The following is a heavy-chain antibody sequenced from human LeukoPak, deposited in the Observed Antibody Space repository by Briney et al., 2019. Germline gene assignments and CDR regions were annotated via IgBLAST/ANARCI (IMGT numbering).Heavy chain of an antibody. V-gene: IGHV4-61*02. J-gene: IGHJ5*02. CDR2: IYTSGST. CDR3: ARPVPSRLGWFDP. D-gene: IGHD1-1*01. CDR1: GGSISSGSYY. Sequence: SQTLSLTCTVSGGSISSGSYYWSWIRQPAGKGLEWIGRIYTSGSTNYNPSLKSRVTISVDASKNQFSLKLSSVTAADTAVYYCARPVPSRLGWFDPWGQGTLVTVSS.